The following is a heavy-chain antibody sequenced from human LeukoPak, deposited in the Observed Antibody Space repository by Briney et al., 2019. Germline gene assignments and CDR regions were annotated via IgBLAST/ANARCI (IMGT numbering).Heavy chain of an antibody. J-gene: IGHJ4*02. CDR1: GFTVSSNY. Sequence: GGSLRLSCAASGFTVSSNYMSWVRQAPGKGLEWVSVIYSGGSTYYADSVKGRFTISRDNSKNTLYLQMNSLRAEDTAVYYCAKVSYCGGDCYSSFDYWGQGTLVTVSS. CDR3: AKVSYCGGDCYSSFDY. D-gene: IGHD2-21*02. CDR2: IYSGGST. V-gene: IGHV3-66*01.